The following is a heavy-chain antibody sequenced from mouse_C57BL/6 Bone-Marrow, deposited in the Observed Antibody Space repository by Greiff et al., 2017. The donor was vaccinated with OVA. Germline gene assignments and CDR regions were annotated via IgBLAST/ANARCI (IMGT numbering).Heavy chain of an antibody. CDR2: IHSDGGST. Sequence: EVTLVQPGGGLVQPGESLKLSCESYEYAFPSYDMPWVRKTPAKRLELVAAIHSDGGSTYSPDTMERRFIFSRDNTKTTLYMQLSSLRSKDTALEYCARPPQLRRRSYAMDYWGQGTSVTVSS. CDR3: ARPPQLRRRSYAMDY. D-gene: IGHD3-2*02. CDR1: EYAFPSYD. V-gene: IGHV5-2*01. J-gene: IGHJ4*01.